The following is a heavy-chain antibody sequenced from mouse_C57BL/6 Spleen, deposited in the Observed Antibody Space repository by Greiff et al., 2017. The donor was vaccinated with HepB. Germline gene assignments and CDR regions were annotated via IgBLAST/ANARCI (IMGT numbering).Heavy chain of an antibody. D-gene: IGHD1-1*01. CDR3: ARCTTVVATGDFDY. CDR2: IYPGDGDT. V-gene: IGHV1-82*01. Sequence: QVQLQQSGPELVKPGASVKISCKASGYAFSSSWMNWVKQRPGKGLEWIGRIYPGDGDTNYNGKFKGKATLTADKSSSTAYMQLSSLTSEDSAVYFCARCTTVVATGDFDYWGQGTTLTVSS. J-gene: IGHJ2*01. CDR1: GYAFSSSW.